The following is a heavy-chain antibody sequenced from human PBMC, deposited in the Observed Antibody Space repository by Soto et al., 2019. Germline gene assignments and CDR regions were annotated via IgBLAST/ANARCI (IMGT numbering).Heavy chain of an antibody. J-gene: IGHJ6*02. CDR3: AGGLLVGATDYYYGMDV. CDR2: INAGNGNT. Sequence: VASVKVSCKASGYTFTSYAMYLVRQAPGQRLKWMGWINAGNGNTKYSQKFQGRVTITRDTSASTAYMELSSLRSEDTAVYYCAGGLLVGATDYYYGMDVWGQGTTVTVSS. D-gene: IGHD1-26*01. CDR1: GYTFTSYA. V-gene: IGHV1-3*01.